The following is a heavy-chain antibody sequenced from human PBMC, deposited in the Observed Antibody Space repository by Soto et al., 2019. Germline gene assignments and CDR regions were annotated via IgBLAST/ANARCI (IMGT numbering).Heavy chain of an antibody. CDR1: GGSISSGDYY. CDR2: IYYSGST. V-gene: IGHV4-30-4*01. J-gene: IGHJ4*02. CDR3: ARGRYYDSSGYYPDY. Sequence: PSETLSLTCTVSGGSISSGDYYWSWIRQPPGKGLEWIGYIYYSGSTYYNPSLKSRVTISVDTSKNQFSLKLSSVTAAGTAVYYCARGRYYDSSGYYPDYWGQGTLVTVSS. D-gene: IGHD3-22*01.